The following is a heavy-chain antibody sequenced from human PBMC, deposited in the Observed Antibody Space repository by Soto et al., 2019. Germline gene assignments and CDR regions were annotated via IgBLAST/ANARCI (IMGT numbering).Heavy chain of an antibody. J-gene: IGHJ4*02. D-gene: IGHD5-12*01. CDR3: ARQGGYSGYDNDY. CDR1: GGSISSSSCY. V-gene: IGHV4-39*01. Sequence: SETLSLTCTVSGGSISSSSCYWGWIRQPPGKGLEWIGSIYYSGSTYYNPSLKSRVTISVDTSKNQFSLKLSSVTAAYTAVYYCARQGGYSGYDNDYWGQGTLVTVSS. CDR2: IYYSGST.